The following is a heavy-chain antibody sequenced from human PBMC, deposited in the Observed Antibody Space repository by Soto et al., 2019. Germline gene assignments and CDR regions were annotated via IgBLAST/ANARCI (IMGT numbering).Heavy chain of an antibody. CDR1: GFTFSSYG. J-gene: IGHJ6*02. D-gene: IGHD6-19*01. CDR2: ISYDGSNK. Sequence: QVQLVEYGGGVVQPGRSLRLSCAASGFTFSSYGMHWVRQAPGKGLEWVAVISYDGSNKYYADSVKGRFTIARDNSKNTLFLHMSSLRAEDTAVYYCVKDGSSGWPYYYGLDVWGQGTSVTVSS. V-gene: IGHV3-30*18. CDR3: VKDGSSGWPYYYGLDV.